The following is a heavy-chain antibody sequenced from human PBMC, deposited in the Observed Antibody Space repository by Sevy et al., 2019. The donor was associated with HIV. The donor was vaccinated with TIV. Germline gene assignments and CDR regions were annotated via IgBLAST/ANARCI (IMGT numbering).Heavy chain of an antibody. D-gene: IGHD3-22*01. Sequence: GGSLRLSCSASGFNISPYSLHWVRQTPGKGLQWLAAISKDGKNKQFADFVKGRFSLSRDNSKNTFYLQMNNLLPEDTAIYYCAKQGYYYDAHRESADWFDPWGQGTLVTVSS. CDR1: GFNISPYS. CDR3: AKQGYYYDAHRESADWFDP. V-gene: IGHV3-30-3*02. CDR2: ISKDGKNK. J-gene: IGHJ5*02.